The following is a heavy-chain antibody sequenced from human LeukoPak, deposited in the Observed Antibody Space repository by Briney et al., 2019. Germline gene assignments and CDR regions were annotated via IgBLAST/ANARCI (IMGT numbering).Heavy chain of an antibody. J-gene: IGHJ6*02. CDR1: GFTFSSYG. CDR2: ISYDGSNK. D-gene: IGHD3-9*01. Sequence: QTGGSLRLSCAASGFTFSSYGMHWVRQASGKGLEWVAVISYDGSNKYYADSMKGRFTISRDNSKNTLYLQMNSLRAEDTAVYYCAKERYDILTGYYNYYYGMDVWGQGTTVTVSS. V-gene: IGHV3-30*18. CDR3: AKERYDILTGYYNYYYGMDV.